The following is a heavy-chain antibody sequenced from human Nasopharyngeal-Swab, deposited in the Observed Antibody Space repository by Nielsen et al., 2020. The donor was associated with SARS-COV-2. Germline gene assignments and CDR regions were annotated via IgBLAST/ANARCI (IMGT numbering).Heavy chain of an antibody. V-gene: IGHV3-21*01. CDR2: ISSSSSYI. CDR1: GFTFSSYW. J-gene: IGHJ4*02. D-gene: IGHD6-19*01. Sequence: GGSLRLSCAASGFTFSSYWRHWVRQAPGKGLEWVSSISSSSSYIYYADSVKGRFTISRDNAKNSLYLQMNSLRAEDTAVYYCARAFPGSSGWYPFDYWGQGTLVTVSS. CDR3: ARAFPGSSGWYPFDY.